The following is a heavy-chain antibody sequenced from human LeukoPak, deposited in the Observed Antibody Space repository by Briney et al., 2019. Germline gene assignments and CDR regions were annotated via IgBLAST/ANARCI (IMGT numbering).Heavy chain of an antibody. CDR3: ARVHLYCSGGYYFDY. CDR1: GDSIRSYH. CDR2: VYTSGST. Sequence: PSETLSLTCTLSGDSIRSYHWSWIPHPAGKGLEWIGRVYTSGSTNYNPSLKSRVTMSLDTSKTQFSLKRSSVTAADTAVYYCARVHLYCSGGYYFDYWGQGTRVTVSS. J-gene: IGHJ4*02. D-gene: IGHD3-10*01. V-gene: IGHV4-4*07.